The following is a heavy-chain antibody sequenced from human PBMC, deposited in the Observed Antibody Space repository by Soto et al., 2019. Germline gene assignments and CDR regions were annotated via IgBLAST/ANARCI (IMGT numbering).Heavy chain of an antibody. CDR3: AKDWPGTRTPGLDC. J-gene: IGHJ4*02. CDR2: IGHSGDDT. D-gene: IGHD1-1*01. V-gene: IGHV3-23*01. CDR1: GFTFSNYD. Sequence: EVQMLESGGDLVQPGGSLRLSCAASGFTFSNYDMSWVRQAPGKGLEWVSAIGHSGDDTNYADSVKGRFTISRDNSKNTLYLQMNSLRAEDTAVYYCAKDWPGTRTPGLDCWGQGTLVTVSS.